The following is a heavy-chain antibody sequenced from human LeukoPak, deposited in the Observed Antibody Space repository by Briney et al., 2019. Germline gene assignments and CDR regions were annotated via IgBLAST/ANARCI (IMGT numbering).Heavy chain of an antibody. V-gene: IGHV3-7*01. CDR2: IKQDGSEK. J-gene: IGHJ1*01. CDR1: GFTFSSYW. CDR3: ARSRYTVSSAAYSEYFQV. D-gene: IGHD6-6*01. Sequence: GGSLRLSCAASGFTFSSYWMSWVRQAPGKGLEWVANIKQDGSEKYYVDSVKGRFTISRDNAKNSLYLQMNSLRAEDTAVYFCARSRYTVSSAAYSEYFQVWAQGTLVTVSS.